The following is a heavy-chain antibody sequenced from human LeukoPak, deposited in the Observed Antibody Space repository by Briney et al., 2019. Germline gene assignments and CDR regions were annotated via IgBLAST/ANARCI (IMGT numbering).Heavy chain of an antibody. Sequence: SETLSLTCTVSGGSISSSSYYWGWIRQPPGKGLEWIGSIYNSGSTYYNPSLKSRVTISVDPSKNQFSLTLSSVTAADTAVYYYARHSGYSYGYAYYYYYMDVWGKGTTVTVSS. J-gene: IGHJ6*03. CDR3: ARHSGYSYGYAYYYYYMDV. V-gene: IGHV4-39*01. CDR2: IYNSGST. D-gene: IGHD5-18*01. CDR1: GGSISSSSYY.